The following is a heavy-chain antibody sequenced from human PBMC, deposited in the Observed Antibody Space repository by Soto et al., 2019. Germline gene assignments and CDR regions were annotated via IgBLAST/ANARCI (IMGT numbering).Heavy chain of an antibody. V-gene: IGHV2-70*01. CDR1: LSPLLTGGTS. D-gene: IGHD1-26*01. CDR2: IEWDDDK. CDR3: ARMSSGSYYDQYYYYYGMDV. Sequence: GRTLVNPKPTVPLTYTFRLSPLLTGGTSECWTPQRPGKALEWLALIEWDDDKYYSTSLKTRLTISKDTSKNQVVLTMTNMDPVDTATYYCARMSSGSYYDQYYYYYGMDVWGQGSTVTVSS. J-gene: IGHJ6*02.